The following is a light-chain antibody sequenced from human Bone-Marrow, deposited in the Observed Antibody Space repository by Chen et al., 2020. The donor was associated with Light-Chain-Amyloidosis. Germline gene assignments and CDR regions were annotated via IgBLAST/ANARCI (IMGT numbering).Light chain of an antibody. CDR2: GSS. Sequence: EIVLTPSPGTLYLSPGEGANLSCRASQTLSSNYLTWYQQKFGQAPRLLIYGSSSRATGIPDRFTGSGSGTDFTLTINRLEPEDFAMYYCQQYGTSPLTVGGGTKVEIK. J-gene: IGKJ4*01. CDR3: QQYGTSPLT. CDR1: QTLSSNY. V-gene: IGKV3-20*01.